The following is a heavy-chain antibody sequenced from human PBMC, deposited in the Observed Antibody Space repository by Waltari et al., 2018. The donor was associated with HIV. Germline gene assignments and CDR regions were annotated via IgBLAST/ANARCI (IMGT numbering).Heavy chain of an antibody. J-gene: IGHJ5*02. CDR3: ARESGYQLVRWLDP. CDR2: INPISGGT. Sequence: QVHLVQSGPEVKKTGASMKVSCKASGYMFTGHYMHWLRQAPGQGLEWMGWINPISGGTNYAQTLQGRVTMTRDASINTVYMELKSLRYDDTAMYYCARESGYQLVRWLDPWGQGTRVTVSS. CDR1: GYMFTGHY. V-gene: IGHV1-2*02. D-gene: IGHD2-2*01.